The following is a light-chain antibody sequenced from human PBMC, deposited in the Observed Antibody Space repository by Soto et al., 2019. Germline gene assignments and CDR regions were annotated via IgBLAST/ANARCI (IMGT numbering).Light chain of an antibody. J-gene: IGKJ5*01. Sequence: EIVLTQSPATLSLSPGESATLSCRASQSVSSYLSWYQQKPGQAPRLLIYDASNRATGIPARFSGSGSGTDFTLTIGSLEPEDFAVYYCQQRSNWPPITFGHGTRLEIK. CDR1: QSVSSY. V-gene: IGKV3-11*01. CDR3: QQRSNWPPIT. CDR2: DAS.